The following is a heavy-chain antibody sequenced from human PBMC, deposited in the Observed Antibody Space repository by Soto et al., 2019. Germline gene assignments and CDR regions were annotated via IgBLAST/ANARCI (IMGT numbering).Heavy chain of an antibody. CDR3: PRRCISISCFTF. J-gene: IGHJ4*02. D-gene: IGHD2-2*02. CDR1: GDSIGSTTFY. V-gene: IGHV4-39*01. Sequence: QLQLQESGPGLVEPSETLSLTCTVSGDSIGSTTFYWGWIRQAPGKGLEWIGNIYYTGSTNYNPSLQSRITMSVDTSKNQFSLRLSSVTAADTAVYYCPRRCISISCFTFWGQGTLVIVSS. CDR2: IYYTGST.